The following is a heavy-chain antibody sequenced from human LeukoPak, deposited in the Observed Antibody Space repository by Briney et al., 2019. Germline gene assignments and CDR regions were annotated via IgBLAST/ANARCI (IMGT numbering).Heavy chain of an antibody. D-gene: IGHD3-10*01. Sequence: ASVKVSCKASGYTFTSYDINWVRQATAKGREGMGWMNPNSGNTGYAQKFQGRVTITRNTSISTAYMELSSLRSEDTAVYYCARYGSGSSDVDYWGQGTLVTVSS. CDR1: GYTFTSYD. CDR3: ARYGSGSSDVDY. V-gene: IGHV1-8*03. J-gene: IGHJ4*02. CDR2: MNPNSGNT.